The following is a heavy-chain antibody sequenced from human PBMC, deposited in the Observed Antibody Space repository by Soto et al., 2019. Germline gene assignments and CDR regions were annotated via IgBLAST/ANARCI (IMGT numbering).Heavy chain of an antibody. CDR1: EGTFNSYA. CDR2: IIPYYNTL. Sequence: QAQVVQSGAEVRKPGSSVKLSCKASEGTFNSYAIAWVRQAPGQGLEWMGGIIPYYNTLNYAQKFQDRVTITADDSTNIVYMELSSLRSDDTAVYFCASGASRWYPYFFDSWAQRTLVTVSS. V-gene: IGHV1-69*01. D-gene: IGHD6-13*01. J-gene: IGHJ4*02. CDR3: ASGASRWYPYFFDS.